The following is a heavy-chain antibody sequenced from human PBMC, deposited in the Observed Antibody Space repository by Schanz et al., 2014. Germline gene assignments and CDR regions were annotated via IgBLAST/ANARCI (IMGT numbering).Heavy chain of an antibody. D-gene: IGHD3-9*01. J-gene: IGHJ4*02. CDR1: GGSISSSNYY. CDR3: ARQFYDILTGYWFPYYFDY. CDR2: IYYSGST. Sequence: QLQLQESGPGLVKPSETLSLTCTVSGGSISSSNYYWGWIRQPPGKGLEWIESIYYSGSTYYNPPLKSRVTTSGDTSKNQFSRRLSAVTAADTAVYYCARQFYDILTGYWFPYYFDYWGQGTLVTVSS. V-gene: IGHV4-39*01.